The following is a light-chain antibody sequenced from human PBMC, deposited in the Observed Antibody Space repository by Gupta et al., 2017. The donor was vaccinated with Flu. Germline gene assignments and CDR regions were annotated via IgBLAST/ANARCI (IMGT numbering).Light chain of an antibody. Sequence: ATLSLSPGDRATFSCRASQSISSSLAWYQQKPGQAPRLLIYGASSRDTGIPARFSGSGSGTEFILTISSRQSEDAAVYYCQQYKNWPPLTFGGGTKVEIK. J-gene: IGKJ4*01. CDR1: QSISSS. V-gene: IGKV3-15*01. CDR3: QQYKNWPPLT. CDR2: GAS.